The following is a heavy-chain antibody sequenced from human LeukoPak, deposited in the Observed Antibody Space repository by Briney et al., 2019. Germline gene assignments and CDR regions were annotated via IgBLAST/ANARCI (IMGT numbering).Heavy chain of an antibody. J-gene: IGHJ4*02. Sequence: SETLSLTCTVSSGSISNYYWSWIRQPPGKELEYIGCFYYSGSTHYNPSLKSRVTISADTSRNQFSLKLSSVTAADTDVYYCARLGSYAFGRYNYFDYWSQGTLVTVSS. D-gene: IGHD1-1*01. CDR3: ARLGSYAFGRYNYFDY. CDR1: SGSISNYY. V-gene: IGHV4-59*08. CDR2: FYYSGST.